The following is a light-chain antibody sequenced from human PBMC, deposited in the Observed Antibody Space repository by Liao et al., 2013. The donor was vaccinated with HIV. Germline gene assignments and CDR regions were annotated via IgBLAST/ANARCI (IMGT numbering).Light chain of an antibody. CDR3: QAWDSTAAV. CDR1: KLGDKY. Sequence: SYDLTQPPSVSVSPGQTASITCSGDKLGDKYTCWYQQKPGQSPLLVIYQDSRRPSGIPERFSGSNSGNTATLTISGTQAVDEADYYCQAWDSTAAVFGTGTEVTVL. J-gene: IGLJ1*01. CDR2: QDS. V-gene: IGLV3-1*01.